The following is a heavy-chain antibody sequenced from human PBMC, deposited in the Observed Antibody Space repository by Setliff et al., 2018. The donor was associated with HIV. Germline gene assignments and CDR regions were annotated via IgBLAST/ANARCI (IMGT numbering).Heavy chain of an antibody. CDR3: AQAQTSVSGSYSQYLQH. CDR2: LSGSGGST. V-gene: IGHV3-23*01. J-gene: IGHJ1*01. D-gene: IGHD3-10*01. Sequence: HPGESLRLSCAASELTFSNYAMTWVRHAPGKGLEWVSSLSGSGGSTYYADSVKGRFTISRDNSKNTLYLRMNSLRAEDTAVYYCAQAQTSVSGSYSQYLQHWGQGTLVTVSS. CDR1: ELTFSNYA.